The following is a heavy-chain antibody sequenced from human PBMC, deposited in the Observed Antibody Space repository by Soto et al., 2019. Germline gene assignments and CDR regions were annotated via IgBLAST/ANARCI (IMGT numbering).Heavy chain of an antibody. Sequence: LSLTCNVSGASIYTYYWNWVRQTPGKGLEWVAVISYDGSHQFYTDSVKGRFTISRDNSKNTLYLQMNSLKTEDTAMYYCAKDPKCCTIGSHFLDNWFDPWGQGTLVTVS. CDR1: GASIYTYY. D-gene: IGHD2-8*01. CDR2: ISYDGSHQ. CDR3: AKDPKCCTIGSHFLDNWFDP. J-gene: IGHJ5*02. V-gene: IGHV3-30*04.